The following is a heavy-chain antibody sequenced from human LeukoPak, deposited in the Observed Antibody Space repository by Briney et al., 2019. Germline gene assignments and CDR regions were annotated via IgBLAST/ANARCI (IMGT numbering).Heavy chain of an antibody. J-gene: IGHJ4*02. V-gene: IGHV4-34*01. D-gene: IGHD6-13*01. CDR1: GGSFSGYY. CDR3: ARGSSSWFL. CDR2: INHSGST. Sequence: SETLSLTCAVYGGSFSGYYWSWIRQPPGKGLEWIGEINHSGSTNYNPSLKSRVTISVDTSKNQFSLKLSSVTAADTAVYYCARGSSSWFLWGQGTLVTVSP.